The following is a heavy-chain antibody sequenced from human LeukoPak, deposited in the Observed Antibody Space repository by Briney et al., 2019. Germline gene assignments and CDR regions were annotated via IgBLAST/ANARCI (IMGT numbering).Heavy chain of an antibody. V-gene: IGHV4-34*01. J-gene: IGHJ4*02. D-gene: IGHD3-3*01. CDR3: ARGRQFLRFIDY. CDR2: INHSGST. CDR1: GTSFSGYY. Sequence: SETLSLTCAVYGTSFSGYYWTWIRQTPEKGLKWIGEINHSGSTKFNPSFKSRVTMSVDTSKNQFSLELGSVTAADTGVYYCARGRQFLRFIDYWGQGNQVTVSS.